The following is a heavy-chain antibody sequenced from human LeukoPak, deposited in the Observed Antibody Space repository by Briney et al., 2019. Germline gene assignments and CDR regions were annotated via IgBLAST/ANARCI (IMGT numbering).Heavy chain of an antibody. V-gene: IGHV3-33*01. CDR3: TSLLIAAADSFDY. Sequence: GGSLRLSCAASGFTFSSYGMHWVRQAPGKGLEWVAVIWYDGSNKYYADSVKGRFTISRDNSKNTLYLQMNSLRAEDTAVYYGTSLLIAAADSFDYWGQGALVTVSS. CDR2: IWYDGSNK. CDR1: GFTFSSYG. J-gene: IGHJ4*02. D-gene: IGHD6-13*01.